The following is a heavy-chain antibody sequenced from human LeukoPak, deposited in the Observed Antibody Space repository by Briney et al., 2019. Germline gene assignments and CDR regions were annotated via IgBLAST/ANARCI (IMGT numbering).Heavy chain of an antibody. J-gene: IGHJ4*02. D-gene: IGHD1-26*01. CDR1: GFTVSSNY. CDR2: IYSGGST. Sequence: PGGSLRLSCAASGFTVSSNYMSWVRQAPGKGLEWVSVIYSGGSTYYADSVKGRFAISRDNSKNTLYLQMNSLRAEDTAVYYCARVRVGATAYFDYWGQGTLVTVSS. CDR3: ARVRVGATAYFDY. V-gene: IGHV3-66*02.